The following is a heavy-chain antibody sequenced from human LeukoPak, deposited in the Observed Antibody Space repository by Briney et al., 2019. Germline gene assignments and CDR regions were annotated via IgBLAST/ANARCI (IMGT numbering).Heavy chain of an antibody. J-gene: IGHJ4*02. V-gene: IGHV4-34*01. CDR1: GGSFSGYY. CDR2: INHSGST. Sequence: KPSETLSLTCAVYGGSFSGYYWSWLRQPPGKGLEWIGEINHSGSTNYNPSLKSRVTISVDTSKNNVSLKLSSVTAADTAVYYCARRVKGATGSPYGYWGQGTLVTVSS. D-gene: IGHD1-26*01. CDR3: ARRVKGATGSPYGY.